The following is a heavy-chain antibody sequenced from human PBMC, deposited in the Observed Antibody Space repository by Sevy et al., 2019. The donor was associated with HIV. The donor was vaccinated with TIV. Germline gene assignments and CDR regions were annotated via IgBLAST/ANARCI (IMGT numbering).Heavy chain of an antibody. CDR3: AREGTATSFDY. V-gene: IGHV4-4*02. CDR2: ISYSGRT. CDR1: DGSINSDTW. J-gene: IGHJ4*02. Sequence: SETLSLTCAVSDGSINSDTWWSWVRQPPGKGLEWIGEISYSGRTNYNPSLKSRVTISLDKSNRQFSLKLSSVTAADTAVYYCAREGTATSFDYWDQGTLVTVSS. D-gene: IGHD2-21*02.